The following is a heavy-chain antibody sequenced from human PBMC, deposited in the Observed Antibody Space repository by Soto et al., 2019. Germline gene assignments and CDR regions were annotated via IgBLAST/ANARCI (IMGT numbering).Heavy chain of an antibody. CDR2: MNPNSGNT. V-gene: IGHV1-8*01. D-gene: IGHD3-22*01. CDR1: GYTFTSYD. CDR3: ARAKYYYDSSGYYYEACWFDP. Sequence: GASVKVSCKASGYTFTSYDINWVRQATGQGLEWMGWMNPNSGNTGYAQKFQGRVTMTRNTSISTAYMELSSLRSEDTAVYYCARAKYYYDSSGYYYEACWFDPWGQGTLVTVSS. J-gene: IGHJ5*02.